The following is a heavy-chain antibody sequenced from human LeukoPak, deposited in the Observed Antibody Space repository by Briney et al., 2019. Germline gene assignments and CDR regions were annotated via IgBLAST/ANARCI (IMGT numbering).Heavy chain of an antibody. V-gene: IGHV3-30*18. D-gene: IGHD3-3*01. CDR3: AKDRGHDFWSGYYGPGGYYYGMDV. CDR1: GFTFSSYG. Sequence: GGSLRLSCAASGFTFSSYGMHWVRQAPGKGLEWVAVISYDGSNKYYADSVKGRFTISRDNSKNTLYLQMNSLRAEDTAVYYCAKDRGHDFWSGYYGPGGYYYGMDVWGQGTTVTVSS. J-gene: IGHJ6*02. CDR2: ISYDGSNK.